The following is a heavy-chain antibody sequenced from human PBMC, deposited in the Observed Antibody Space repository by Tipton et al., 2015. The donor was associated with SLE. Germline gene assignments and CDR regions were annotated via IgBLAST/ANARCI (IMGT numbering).Heavy chain of an antibody. D-gene: IGHD1-26*01. J-gene: IGHJ4*02. Sequence: LRLSCTASGYSISSGYYWGWIRQPPGKGLEWIGSIYHSGSTYYNPSLKSRVTISVDTSKNQFSLKLSSVTAADTAVYYCVRSYDYWGQGTLVTVSS. CDR1: GYSISSGYY. CDR2: IYHSGST. CDR3: VRSYDY. V-gene: IGHV4-38-2*02.